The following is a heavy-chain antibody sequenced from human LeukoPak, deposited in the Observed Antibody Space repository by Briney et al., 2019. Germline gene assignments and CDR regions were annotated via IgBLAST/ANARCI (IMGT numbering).Heavy chain of an antibody. V-gene: IGHV1-2*02. Sequence: ASVKVSCKASGYTFTGYYMHWVRQAPGQGLEWMGWINPNSGGTNYAQKFQGRVTMTRDTSISTAYMELSRLRSDDTAVYYCAREIHGVPIAVDDALGLFDYWGQGTLVTVSS. D-gene: IGHD6-19*01. J-gene: IGHJ4*02. CDR1: GYTFTGYY. CDR2: INPNSGGT. CDR3: AREIHGVPIAVDDALGLFDY.